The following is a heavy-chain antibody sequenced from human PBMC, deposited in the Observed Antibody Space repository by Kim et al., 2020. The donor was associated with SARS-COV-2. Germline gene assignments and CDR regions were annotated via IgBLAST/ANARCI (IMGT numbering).Heavy chain of an antibody. V-gene: IGHV4-31*03. D-gene: IGHD3-10*01. CDR3: ARDFMVRGVIKGFDY. CDR1: GGSISSGGYY. Sequence: SETLSHTCTVSGGSISSGGYYWSWIRQHPGKGLEWIGYIYYSGSTYYNPSLKSRVTISVDTSKNQFSLKLSSVTAADTAVYYCARDFMVRGVIKGFDYWGQGTLVTVSS. J-gene: IGHJ4*02. CDR2: IYYSGST.